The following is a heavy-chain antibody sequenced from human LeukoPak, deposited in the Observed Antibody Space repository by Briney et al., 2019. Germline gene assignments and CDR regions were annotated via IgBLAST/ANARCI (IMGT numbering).Heavy chain of an antibody. V-gene: IGHV4-59*08. CDR1: GGSITSYY. J-gene: IGHJ3*02. CDR3: ARHVPSTSSDAFDI. Sequence: SETLSLTCTVSGGSITSYYWSWIRQPPGTGLEWIGYIYYTGSTIYNPSLKSRITISVDTSKNQFSLKLSSVTAADTAVYYCARHVPSTSSDAFDIWGQGTMVTVSS. CDR2: IYYTGST.